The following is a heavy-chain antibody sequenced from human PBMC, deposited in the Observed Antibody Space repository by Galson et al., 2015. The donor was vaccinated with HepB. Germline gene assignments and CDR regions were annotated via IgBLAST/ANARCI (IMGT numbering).Heavy chain of an antibody. CDR3: ARDWGIAVAGTWWFDP. Sequence: SLRLSCAASGFPFKNYNMNWVRQAPGKGLEWVSSISNSGDFTYYAESVKGRFTISRDNAKSSLFLQMNSLRAEDAAVYYCARDWGIAVAGTWWFDPWGQGTVVTVSS. CDR2: ISNSGDFT. V-gene: IGHV3-21*01. D-gene: IGHD6-19*01. J-gene: IGHJ5*02. CDR1: GFPFKNYN.